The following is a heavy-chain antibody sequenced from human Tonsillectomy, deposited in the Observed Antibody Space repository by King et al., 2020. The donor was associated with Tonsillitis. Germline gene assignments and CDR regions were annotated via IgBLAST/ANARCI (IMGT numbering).Heavy chain of an antibody. CDR3: ARVREGPNELRTNRSRTTDD. CDR2: ISSSSSYI. D-gene: IGHD2-2*01. J-gene: IGHJ4*02. Sequence: VQLVESGGGLVKPGGSLRLSCAASGFTFSSYSMNWVRQAPGKGLEWVSFISSSSSYIYYADSVKGRFTISRDNAKNTLYLQMNSLRAKDTAVYYCARVREGPNELRTNRSRTTDDWGQGTMVTVS. V-gene: IGHV3-21*01. CDR1: GFTFSSYS.